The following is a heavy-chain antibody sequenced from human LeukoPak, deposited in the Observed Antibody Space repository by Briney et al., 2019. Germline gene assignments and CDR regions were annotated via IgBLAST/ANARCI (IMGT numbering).Heavy chain of an antibody. CDR1: GVSFSGYY. D-gene: IGHD3-22*01. CDR2: INHSGST. Sequence: SETLSLTCAVYGVSFSGYYWSWIRQPPGKGLGWMGEINHSGSTNYHPSLKSRVTISVDTSKNQFSLKLSSVTAADTAVYYCASLTLRVVVITSGYYGMDVWGQGTTVNVSS. V-gene: IGHV4-34*01. CDR3: ASLTLRVVVITSGYYGMDV. J-gene: IGHJ6*02.